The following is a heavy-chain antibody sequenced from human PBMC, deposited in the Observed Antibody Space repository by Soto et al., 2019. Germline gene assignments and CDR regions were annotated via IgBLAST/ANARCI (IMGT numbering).Heavy chain of an antibody. D-gene: IGHD3-22*01. CDR1: GGSTSSGGYY. Sequence: LSLTCTVSGGSTSSGGYYWSWIRQHPGKGLEWIGYIYYSGSTYYNPSLKSRVTISVDTSKNQFSLKLSSVTAEDTAVYYCARDQLYYNDFSGRPLNAFDVWGQGTMVTVSS. J-gene: IGHJ3*01. CDR2: IYYSGST. CDR3: ARDQLYYNDFSGRPLNAFDV. V-gene: IGHV4-31*03.